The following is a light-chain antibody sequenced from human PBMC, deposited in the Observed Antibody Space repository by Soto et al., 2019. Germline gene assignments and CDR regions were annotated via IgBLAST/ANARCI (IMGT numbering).Light chain of an antibody. CDR2: DGS. V-gene: IGLV2-23*03. J-gene: IGLJ1*01. CDR3: SSYAHSSSFVYV. Sequence: QSVLTQPASMSGSPGQSITISCTGTSSDVGSYNLVSWYQQFPDKAPKLIIYDGSERPSGVSDRFSGSKSGNTASLTISGIRAADEAEYHCSSYAHSSSFVYVFGNGKKVTV. CDR1: SSDVGSYNL.